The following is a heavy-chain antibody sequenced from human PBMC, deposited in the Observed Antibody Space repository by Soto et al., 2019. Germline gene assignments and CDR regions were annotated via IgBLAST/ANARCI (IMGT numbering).Heavy chain of an antibody. Sequence: QVQVVESGGGLVQPGGSLTLSCAASGFTFSDYHMAWIRQAPGKGLQWVTYISNSGSTTYYADSVKGRFTVSRDNTENSLYLHMSSLRAEDTAMYFCARLYISSWYILWGQGTLVTVSS. CDR1: GFTFSDYH. V-gene: IGHV3-11*01. D-gene: IGHD6-13*01. CDR3: ARLYISSWYIL. J-gene: IGHJ4*02. CDR2: ISNSGSTT.